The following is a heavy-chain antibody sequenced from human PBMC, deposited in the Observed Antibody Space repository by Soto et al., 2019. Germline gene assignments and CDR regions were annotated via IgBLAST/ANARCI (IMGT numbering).Heavy chain of an antibody. Sequence: GGSLRLSCAASGFNFSYYVMSWVRQAPGRGLEWVSGISGSGGRTYYADSVKGRFTISRENSKNTLYLQMNSLRAEDTAVYYCAKDRGLEVRLGWFDPWGQGTLVTVSS. J-gene: IGHJ5*02. CDR2: ISGSGGRT. V-gene: IGHV3-23*01. CDR1: GFNFSYYV. D-gene: IGHD3-10*01. CDR3: AKDRGLEVRLGWFDP.